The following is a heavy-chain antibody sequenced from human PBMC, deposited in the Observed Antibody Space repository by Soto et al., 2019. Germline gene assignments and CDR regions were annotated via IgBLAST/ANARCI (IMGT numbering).Heavy chain of an antibody. Sequence: QVQLQESGPGLVKPSETLSLTCTVSGGSISSYYWCWIRQPAGKGLEWLGRIYTSGSTNYNPSLKSRVTMSVDTSKNQFSLKLSSVTAADTAVYYCARGGGGELHAEDYYYGMDVWGQGTTVTVSS. V-gene: IGHV4-4*07. CDR2: IYTSGST. J-gene: IGHJ6*02. CDR1: GGSISSYY. D-gene: IGHD1-26*01. CDR3: ARGGGGELHAEDYYYGMDV.